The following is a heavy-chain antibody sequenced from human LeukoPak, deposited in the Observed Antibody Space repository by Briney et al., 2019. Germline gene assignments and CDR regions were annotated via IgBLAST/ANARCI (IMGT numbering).Heavy chain of an antibody. CDR1: GFTFGTYW. J-gene: IGHJ4*02. CDR2: IKVDGSEK. Sequence: PGGSLRLSCTASGFTFGTYWMTWVRQAPGRGLEWVANIKVDGSEKYYVDSVKGRFTISRDNAKNSLYLQMNSLRAEDTAVYYCARDFPYYDILTGHSGYYFDYWGQGTLVTVSS. V-gene: IGHV3-7*01. D-gene: IGHD3-9*01. CDR3: ARDFPYYDILTGHSGYYFDY.